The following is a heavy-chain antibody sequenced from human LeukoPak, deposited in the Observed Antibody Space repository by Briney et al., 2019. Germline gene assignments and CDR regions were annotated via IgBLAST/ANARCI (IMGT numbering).Heavy chain of an antibody. Sequence: SETLSLTCAVYGGSFSGYYWSWIRQPPGKGLEWIGEINHSGSTNYNPSLKSRVTISVDTSKNQFSLKLSSVTAANTAVYYCARGQLDYYYHYYMDVWGKGTTVTVSS. CDR2: INHSGST. D-gene: IGHD1-1*01. CDR3: ARGQLDYYYHYYMDV. CDR1: GGSFSGYY. J-gene: IGHJ6*03. V-gene: IGHV4-34*01.